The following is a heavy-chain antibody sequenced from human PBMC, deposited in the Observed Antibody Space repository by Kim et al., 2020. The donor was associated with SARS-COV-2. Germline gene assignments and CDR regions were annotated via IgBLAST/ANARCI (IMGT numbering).Heavy chain of an antibody. V-gene: IGHV3-23*01. CDR2: ISGSGGST. Sequence: GGSLRLSCAASGFTFSSYAMSWVRQAPGKGLEWVSAISGSGGSTYYADSVKGRFTISRDNSKNTLYLQMNSLRAEDTAVYYCATARWGTRYFQHWGQGTLVTVSP. CDR3: ATARWGTRYFQH. CDR1: GFTFSSYA. J-gene: IGHJ1*01. D-gene: IGHD7-27*01.